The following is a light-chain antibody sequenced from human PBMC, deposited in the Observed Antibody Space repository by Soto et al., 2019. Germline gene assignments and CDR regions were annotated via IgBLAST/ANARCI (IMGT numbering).Light chain of an antibody. Sequence: EIVMTQSPATLSVSPGEGATLSCRASQSISSNLAWYQQKPGQAPRFVIFDASTRATGIPDRFTGRGSGTEFTLTISSLQSEDSAVYFCQQYNDWPPITFGGGTKVEIK. V-gene: IGKV3-15*01. CDR2: DAS. J-gene: IGKJ4*01. CDR1: QSISSN. CDR3: QQYNDWPPIT.